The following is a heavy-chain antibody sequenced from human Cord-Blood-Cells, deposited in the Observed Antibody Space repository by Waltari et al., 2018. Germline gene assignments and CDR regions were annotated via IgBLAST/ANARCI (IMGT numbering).Heavy chain of an antibody. CDR1: GYYYSSGYY. CDR2: SYLSGST. Sequence: QVQLQESGPGLVKPSETLSPPCAVSGYYYSSGYYWGWVRQLPGKGLEWIGSSYLSGSTYYNPSLKSRVTISVDTSKNQFSLKLSSVTAADTAVYYCARSVGGATPFDYWGQGTLVTVSS. D-gene: IGHD1-26*01. CDR3: ARSVGGATPFDY. J-gene: IGHJ4*02. V-gene: IGHV4-38-2*01.